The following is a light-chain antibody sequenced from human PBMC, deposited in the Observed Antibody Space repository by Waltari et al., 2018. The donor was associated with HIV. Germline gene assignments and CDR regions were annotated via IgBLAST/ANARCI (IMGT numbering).Light chain of an antibody. J-gene: IGLJ3*02. CDR3: AAWDDSLNGPL. V-gene: IGLV1-44*01. CDR2: SDK. CDR1: SSHIGSTA. Sequence: QSVLTQPPSASGTPGQRVTISCSGSSSHIGSTAVNWYQQVPGTAPKLLIYSDKKRHSGVPDRFSGSKSGTAASLAISGLQSEDEANYYCAAWDDSLNGPLFGGGTKLTVL.